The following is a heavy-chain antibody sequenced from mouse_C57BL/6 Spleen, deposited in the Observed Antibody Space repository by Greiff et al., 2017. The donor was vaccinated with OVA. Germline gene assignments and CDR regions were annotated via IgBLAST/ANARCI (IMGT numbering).Heavy chain of an antibody. D-gene: IGHD2-1*01. V-gene: IGHV1-59*01. CDR2: IDPSDSYT. J-gene: IGHJ3*01. CDR1: GYTFTSYW. Sequence: VQLKQPGAELVRPGTSVKLSCKASGYTFTSYWMHWVKQRPGQGLEWIGVIDPSDSYTNYNQKFKGKATLTVDTSSSTAYMQLSSLTSEDSAVYYCAREGNHGAYWGQGTLVTVSA. CDR3: AREGNHGAY.